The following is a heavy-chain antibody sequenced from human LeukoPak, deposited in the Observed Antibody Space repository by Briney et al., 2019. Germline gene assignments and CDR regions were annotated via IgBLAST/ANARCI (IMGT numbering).Heavy chain of an antibody. CDR3: AREIPWRTLTGRGNWFDP. CDR1: GYTFTSYG. D-gene: IGHD1-14*01. J-gene: IGHJ5*02. CDR2: ISAYNGNT. V-gene: IGHV1-18*01. Sequence: ASVKVSCKASGYTFTSYGISWVRQAPGQGLEWRGWISAYNGNTNYAQKLQGRVTMTTDTSTSTAYMELRSLRSDDTAVYYCAREIPWRTLTGRGNWFDPWGQGTLVTVSS.